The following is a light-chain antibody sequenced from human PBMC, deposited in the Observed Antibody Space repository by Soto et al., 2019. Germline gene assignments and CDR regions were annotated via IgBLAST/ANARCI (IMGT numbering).Light chain of an antibody. CDR1: SSDVGTYNH. J-gene: IGLJ1*01. Sequence: QSVLTQPASVSGSPGQSITISCTGTSSDVGTYNHVSWYQQHPGKAPKLMIYDVSNRPSGVSNRFSGSKSGNTASLTISGLQAEDEADYYCSSYTTSTTLGVFGTGTKVTVI. CDR3: SSYTTSTTLGV. V-gene: IGLV2-14*01. CDR2: DVS.